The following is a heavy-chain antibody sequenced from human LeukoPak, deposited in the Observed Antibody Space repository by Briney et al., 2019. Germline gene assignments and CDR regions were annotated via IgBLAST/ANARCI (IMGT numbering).Heavy chain of an antibody. CDR3: ARYGVGDYFDY. Sequence: GGSLRLSCAAPGLSFSTYAISWVRQAPGKGLEWVSCITDSGGNTLYADSVKGRFTISRDNAKNSLYLQMNSLRAEDTAVYYCARYGVGDYFDYWGQGTLVTVSS. V-gene: IGHV3-23*01. CDR1: GLSFSTYA. J-gene: IGHJ4*02. D-gene: IGHD3-16*01. CDR2: ITDSGGNT.